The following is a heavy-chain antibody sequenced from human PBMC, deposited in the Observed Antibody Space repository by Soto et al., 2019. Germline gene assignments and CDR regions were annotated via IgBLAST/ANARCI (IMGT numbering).Heavy chain of an antibody. Sequence: SETLSLTCTVSGGSLSDYYWTWIRQPPGKGLEWIGYIHYSQSTNHNPPLTSPLTLSVDTSKNHFSLKLTSVPAAHTAIYPCARGAIAAPKVRWFDPWGQGAPVTVSS. J-gene: IGHJ5*02. CDR3: ARGAIAAPKVRWFDP. CDR2: IHYSQST. D-gene: IGHD6-6*01. CDR1: GGSLSDYY. V-gene: IGHV4-59*01.